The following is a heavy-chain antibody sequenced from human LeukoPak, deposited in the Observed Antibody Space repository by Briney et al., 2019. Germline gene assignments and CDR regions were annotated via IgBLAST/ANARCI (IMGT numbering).Heavy chain of an antibody. J-gene: IGHJ4*02. Sequence: SLRLSCAASGFTFSSYAMHWVRQAPGKGLEWVAVISYDENNKYYADSVKGRFTISRDNSKNTLYLQMNSLRAEDTAVYYCTTYSPSFDYWGQGTLVTVSS. CDR1: GFTFSSYA. V-gene: IGHV3-30*04. CDR2: ISYDENNK. CDR3: TTYSPSFDY. D-gene: IGHD1-14*01.